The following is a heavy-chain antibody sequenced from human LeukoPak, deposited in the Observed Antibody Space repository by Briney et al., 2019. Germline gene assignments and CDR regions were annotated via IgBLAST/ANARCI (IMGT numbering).Heavy chain of an antibody. CDR3: ARVMVFYRNDLSLFDY. Sequence: GASVKVSCKASGYTFTGYYRHWVRQAPAQGLEWMGWINPNSGGTNYAQNFQGRVTMTRDTSISTAYMELSRLRSDDTAVFYCARVMVFYRNDLSLFDYWGQGTLVTVSS. J-gene: IGHJ4*02. D-gene: IGHD3-10*01. V-gene: IGHV1-2*02. CDR2: INPNSGGT. CDR1: GYTFTGYY.